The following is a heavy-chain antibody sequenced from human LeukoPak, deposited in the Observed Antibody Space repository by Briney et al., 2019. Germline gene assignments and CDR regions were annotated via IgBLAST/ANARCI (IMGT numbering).Heavy chain of an antibody. CDR1: GYTFTGYY. V-gene: IGHV1-2*02. CDR3: ARDRAYCGGDCYPEYLDY. Sequence: ASVKVPCRASGYTFTGYYMHWVRQAPGQGLEWMGWINPNSGGTNYAQKFQGRVTMTRDTSISTAYMELSRLRSDDTAVYYCARDRAYCGGDCYPEYLDYWGQGTLVTVSS. D-gene: IGHD2-21*02. J-gene: IGHJ4*02. CDR2: INPNSGGT.